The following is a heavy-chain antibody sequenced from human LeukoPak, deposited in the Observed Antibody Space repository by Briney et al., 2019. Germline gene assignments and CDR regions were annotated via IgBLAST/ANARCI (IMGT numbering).Heavy chain of an antibody. V-gene: IGHV3-21*01. CDR3: TYSNYAPVGH. CDR2: ISSSSSYI. CDR1: GFTFSNYW. Sequence: PGGSLRLSCAASGFTFSNYWMSWVRQAPGKGLEWVSSISSSSSYIYYADSVKGRFTISRDNAKNSLYLQMNSLRAEDTAVYYCTYSNYAPVGHWGQGTLVTVSS. D-gene: IGHD4-11*01. J-gene: IGHJ5*02.